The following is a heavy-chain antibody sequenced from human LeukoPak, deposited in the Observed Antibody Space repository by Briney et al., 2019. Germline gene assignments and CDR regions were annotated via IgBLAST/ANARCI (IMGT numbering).Heavy chain of an antibody. CDR2: MNPNSGNT. CDR3: ARGAQSDYGDYAFDI. D-gene: IGHD4-17*01. Sequence: ASVKVSCKASGYTFTSYDINWVRQATGQGLEWMGWMNPNSGNTGYAQKFQGRVTMTRSTSISTAYMELSSLRSEDTAVYYCARGAQSDYGDYAFDIWGQGTMVTVSS. V-gene: IGHV1-8*01. J-gene: IGHJ3*02. CDR1: GYTFTSYD.